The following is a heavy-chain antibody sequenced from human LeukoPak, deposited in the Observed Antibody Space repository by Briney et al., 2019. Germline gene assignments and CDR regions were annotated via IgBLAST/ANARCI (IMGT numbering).Heavy chain of an antibody. D-gene: IGHD1-26*01. Sequence: SETLSLTCTVSGGSISGFYWGWIRQPPGKGLEWIGFIYYSGSANYNPSLKSRVTMSVDTSKNQFSLKLSSVTAADAAVYYCARVPATHYYFDYWGQGTLVTVSS. CDR1: GGSISGFY. CDR3: ARVPATHYYFDY. J-gene: IGHJ4*02. CDR2: IYYSGSA. V-gene: IGHV4-59*01.